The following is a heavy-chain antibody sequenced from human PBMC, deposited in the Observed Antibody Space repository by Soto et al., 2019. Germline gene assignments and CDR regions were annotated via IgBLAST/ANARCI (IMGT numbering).Heavy chain of an antibody. V-gene: IGHV3-23*01. CDR3: ATRGYGDAKVFDY. J-gene: IGHJ4*02. D-gene: IGHD4-17*01. CDR2: ISPTGGST. Sequence: EVQLLESGGGFVQPGGSLRLSCVASGFIFSSYAMSWVRQAPGKGLEWVSAISPTGGSTYYADSVKGRFTIARDKSKNTLYLQMNSLRAEDTAVYYCATRGYGDAKVFDYWGQGNLVTVFS. CDR1: GFIFSSYA.